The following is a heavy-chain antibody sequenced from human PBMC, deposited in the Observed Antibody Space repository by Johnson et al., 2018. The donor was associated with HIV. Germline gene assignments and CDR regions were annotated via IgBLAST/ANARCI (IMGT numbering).Heavy chain of an antibody. CDR1: GFTFSNFG. D-gene: IGHD6-19*01. J-gene: IGHJ3*02. CDR2: MRYDGRDR. V-gene: IGHV3-30*02. CDR3: ARRSSRSDGFEI. Sequence: QEQLVESGGGLVQPGGSLRLSCRASGFTFSNFGMHWVRQAPGKGLEWVAFMRYDGRDRYYVDSVKGRFTISRDNSKNTLYLQMNSLRAGDTAVYYCARRSSRSDGFEIWGQGTMVTVSS.